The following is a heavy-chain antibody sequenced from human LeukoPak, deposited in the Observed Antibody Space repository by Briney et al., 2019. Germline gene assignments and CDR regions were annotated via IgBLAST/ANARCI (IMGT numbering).Heavy chain of an antibody. V-gene: IGHV4-59*08. Sequence: SETLSLTCTVSGGSSSCYYWSWLRQPPGKGLEWIGYIYYSGSTNYNPSLKSRVTISVDTSKNQFSLKLSSVTAADTAVDYCARHLIARVAVAGNWFDPWGQGTLVTVSS. CDR1: GGSSSCYY. J-gene: IGHJ5*02. CDR2: IYYSGST. CDR3: ARHLIARVAVAGNWFDP. D-gene: IGHD6-19*01.